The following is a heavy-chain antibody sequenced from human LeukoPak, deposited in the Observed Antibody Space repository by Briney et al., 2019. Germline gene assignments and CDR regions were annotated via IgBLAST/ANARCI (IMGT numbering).Heavy chain of an antibody. D-gene: IGHD1-1*01. CDR3: ARDLSGASTGPMNWFDP. CDR1: GDSVSSNSAA. J-gene: IGHJ5*02. V-gene: IGHV6-1*01. Sequence: SQTLSLTCAISGDSVSSNSAAWSWIRQSPSRGLEWLGRTYYRSKWYSDYAVSVRSRITINPDTSKNQFSLQLNSVTPEDTAVYYCARDLSGASTGPMNWFDPWGQGTLVTVSS. CDR2: TYYRSKWYS.